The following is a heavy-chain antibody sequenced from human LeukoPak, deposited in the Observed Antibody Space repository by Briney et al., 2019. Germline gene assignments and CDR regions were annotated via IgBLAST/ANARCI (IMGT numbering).Heavy chain of an antibody. CDR3: ARPIRGSGSSPDY. V-gene: IGHV3-33*08. J-gene: IGHJ4*02. CDR2: IWYDGSNK. D-gene: IGHD3-10*01. Sequence: GGSLRLSCAASGFTFSSYWMHWVRQAPGKGLEWVAVIWYDGSNKYYADSVKGRFTISRDNSKNTLYLQMNSLRAEDTAVYYCARPIRGSGSSPDYWGQGTLVTVSS. CDR1: GFTFSSYW.